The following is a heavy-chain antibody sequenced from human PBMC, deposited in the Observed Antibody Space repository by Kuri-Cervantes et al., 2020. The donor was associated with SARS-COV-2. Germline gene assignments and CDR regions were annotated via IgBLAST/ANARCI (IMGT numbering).Heavy chain of an antibody. CDR1: GGSIRSGAYY. J-gene: IGHJ1*01. CDR3: ATDKPSYGGNGYLEL. Sequence: SETLSLTCSVSGGSIRSGAYYCHWIRHRPGKGLEWIGNIYYNGITYYNPSLKSRITISVDTSKNQFSLKLSSVTAADTPVYYCATDKPSYGGNGYLELWGQGTLVTVSS. V-gene: IGHV4-31*03. CDR2: IYYNGIT. D-gene: IGHD4-23*01.